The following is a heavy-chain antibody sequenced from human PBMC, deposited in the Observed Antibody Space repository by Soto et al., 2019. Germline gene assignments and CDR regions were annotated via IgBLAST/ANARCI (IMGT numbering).Heavy chain of an antibody. CDR2: ISSSSSYI. J-gene: IGHJ4*02. CDR3: ARDGGGGSRTTIY. V-gene: IGHV3-21*01. Sequence: EVQLVESGGGLVKPGGSMRLSCAASGFTFSSYSMNWVRQAPGKGLEWVSSISSSSSYIYYADSVKGRFNISRDNAKNSLYLQMNSLRAEDTAVYYCARDGGGGSRTTIYWVQGTLVTVSS. CDR1: GFTFSSYS. D-gene: IGHD1-26*01.